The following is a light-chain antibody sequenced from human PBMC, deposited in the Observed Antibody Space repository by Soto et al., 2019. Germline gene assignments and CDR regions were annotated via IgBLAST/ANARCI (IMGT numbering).Light chain of an antibody. Sequence: EIVLTQSPGTLSLSLWERVTLSCRASRSVSSSLAWYQQKPGQAPRLLIYGASNRATDTPDRFSGSGSGTDFTLTISRLEPEDFAVYYCQQYGSPPWTFGQGTKVDI. CDR2: GAS. CDR3: QQYGSPPWT. V-gene: IGKV3-20*01. CDR1: RSVSSS. J-gene: IGKJ1*01.